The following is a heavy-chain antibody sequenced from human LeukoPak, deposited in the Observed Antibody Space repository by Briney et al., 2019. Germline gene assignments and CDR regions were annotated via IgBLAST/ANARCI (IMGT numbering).Heavy chain of an antibody. Sequence: GGSLRLSCAASGFTFSSYAMSWVRQAPGKGLEWVSAISGSGGSTYYADSVKGRFTISRDNSKNTLYLQMNSLRAEDTAVYYCAKSRTSFITIFGVVIVFAYYFDYWGQGTLVTVSS. CDR1: GFTFSSYA. V-gene: IGHV3-23*01. CDR3: AKSRTSFITIFGVVIVFAYYFDY. J-gene: IGHJ4*02. CDR2: ISGSGGST. D-gene: IGHD3-3*01.